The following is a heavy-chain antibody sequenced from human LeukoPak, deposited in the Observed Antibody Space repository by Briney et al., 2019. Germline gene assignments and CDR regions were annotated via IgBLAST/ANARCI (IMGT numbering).Heavy chain of an antibody. CDR3: ARVYISGTVIDAFDI. CDR2: INTNTGNP. V-gene: IGHV7-4-1*02. Sequence: ASVKVSCKASGYTFTSYAMNWVRQAPGQGLEWMGWINTNTGNPTYAQGFTGRFVFSLDTSVSTAYLQISSLKAEDTAVYYCARVYISGTVIDAFDIWGQGTMVTVSS. CDR1: GYTFTSYA. J-gene: IGHJ3*02. D-gene: IGHD1-1*01.